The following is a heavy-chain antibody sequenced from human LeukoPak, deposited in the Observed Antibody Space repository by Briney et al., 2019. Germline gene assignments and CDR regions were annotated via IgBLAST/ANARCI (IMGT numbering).Heavy chain of an antibody. CDR2: IHYSGNT. Sequence: SETLSLTCTVSGGSISSSSYYWGWIRRPPGKGLEWIGSIHYSGNTYYNPSLKSRVTISVDTSKNQFSLKLTSVTAADTAVYYCARQRCSSTSCRYYYYYMDVWGKGTTVTVSS. J-gene: IGHJ6*03. V-gene: IGHV4-39*01. CDR1: GGSISSSSYY. D-gene: IGHD2-2*01. CDR3: ARQRCSSTSCRYYYYYMDV.